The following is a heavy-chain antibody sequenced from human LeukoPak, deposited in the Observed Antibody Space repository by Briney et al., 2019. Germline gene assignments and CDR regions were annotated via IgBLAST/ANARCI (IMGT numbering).Heavy chain of an antibody. V-gene: IGHV4-59*01. J-gene: IGHJ4*02. CDR1: GGSISNYY. CDR2: IYYSGSS. Sequence: SETLSLTCAVSGGSISNYYWNWIRQPPGKGLEWVGYIYYSGSSNYNPSLKSRVTISVDTSKNQFSLKVNSVTAADTAVYFCARLSRGSSAGFDYWGQGILVTVSS. CDR3: ARLSRGSSAGFDY. D-gene: IGHD6-6*01.